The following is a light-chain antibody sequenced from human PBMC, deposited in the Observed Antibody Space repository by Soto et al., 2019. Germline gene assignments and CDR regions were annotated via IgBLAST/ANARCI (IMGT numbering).Light chain of an antibody. Sequence: EIVLTQSPGTLSLSPGERVTLSCRASQSVSSYLAWYQQKPGQAPRLLIYGASSRATGIPARFSGSGFGTGFTLTISRLEPEDFAVYYCQQYGNSPRTFGQGTKVE. CDR2: GAS. V-gene: IGKV3-20*01. CDR1: QSVSSY. J-gene: IGKJ1*01. CDR3: QQYGNSPRT.